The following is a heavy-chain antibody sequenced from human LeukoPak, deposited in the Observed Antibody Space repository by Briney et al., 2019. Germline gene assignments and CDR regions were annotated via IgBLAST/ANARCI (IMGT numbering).Heavy chain of an antibody. J-gene: IGHJ4*02. D-gene: IGHD2-15*01. V-gene: IGHV3-23*01. CDR2: ISSSDGNT. CDR3: AKDRERYCSGGTCYSDY. Sequence: GGSLRLSCAASGFTFSSYAMSWVRQAPGKGLEWVSGISSSDGNTYYADSVKGRFTISRDNSKNTLYLQMNSLRAEDTAVYYCAKDRERYCSGGTCYSDYWGQGTLVTVSS. CDR1: GFTFSSYA.